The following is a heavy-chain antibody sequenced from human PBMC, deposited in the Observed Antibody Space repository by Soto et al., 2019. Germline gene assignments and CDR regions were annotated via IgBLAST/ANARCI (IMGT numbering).Heavy chain of an antibody. V-gene: IGHV3-23*01. Sequence: GGSLRLSCAASGFTFSSYAMSWVRQAPGKGLEWVSAISGSGGSTYYADSVKGRFTISRDNSKNTLYLQMNSLRAEDTAGYYCAKLSDFGGGPFDYWGQGTLVTVSS. J-gene: IGHJ4*02. CDR1: GFTFSSYA. CDR3: AKLSDFGGGPFDY. CDR2: ISGSGGST. D-gene: IGHD3-3*01.